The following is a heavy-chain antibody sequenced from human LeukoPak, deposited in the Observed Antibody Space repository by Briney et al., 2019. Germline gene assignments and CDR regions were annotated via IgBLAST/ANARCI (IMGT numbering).Heavy chain of an antibody. J-gene: IGHJ4*02. D-gene: IGHD6-13*01. Sequence: SETLSLTCTVSGGSISSYYWSWIWQPPGKGLEWIGYIYTSGSTNYNPSLKSRVTISVDTSKNQFSLKLSSVTAADTAVYYCGGGGSSWFLDYWGQGTLVTVSS. CDR2: IYTSGST. V-gene: IGHV4-4*09. CDR1: GGSISSYY. CDR3: GGGGSSWFLDY.